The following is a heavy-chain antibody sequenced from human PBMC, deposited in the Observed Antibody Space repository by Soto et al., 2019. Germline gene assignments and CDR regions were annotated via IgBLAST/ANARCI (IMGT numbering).Heavy chain of an antibody. D-gene: IGHD3-22*01. CDR3: TRESYYYDSSGYDYRGAFDI. CDR2: IRSKAYGGTT. CDR1: GFTFGDYA. J-gene: IGHJ3*02. Sequence: GGSLRLSCTASGFTFGDYAMSWFRQAPGKGLEWVGFIRSKAYGGTTEYAASVKGRFTISRDDSKSIAYLQMNSLKTEDTAVYYCTRESYYYDSSGYDYRGAFDIWGQGTMVT. V-gene: IGHV3-49*03.